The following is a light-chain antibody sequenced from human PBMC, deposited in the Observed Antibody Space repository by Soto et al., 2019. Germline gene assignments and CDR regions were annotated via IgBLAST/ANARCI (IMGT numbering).Light chain of an antibody. Sequence: QSVLTQPASVSGSPGQSITISCTGTSSDVGGYNSVSWYQHHPGKAPKLMIYDVSNRSSGVSSRFSGSKSDNTASLTISGLQAEDEADYYCKSYTSRSTYVFGTGPKVTVL. V-gene: IGLV2-14*03. CDR2: DVS. CDR3: KSYTSRSTYV. J-gene: IGLJ1*01. CDR1: SSDVGGYNS.